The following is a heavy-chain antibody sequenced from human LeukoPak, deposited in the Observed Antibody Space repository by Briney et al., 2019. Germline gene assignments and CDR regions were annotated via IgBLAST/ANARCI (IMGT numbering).Heavy chain of an antibody. J-gene: IGHJ4*02. V-gene: IGHV4-4*07. CDR2: ISASGNT. Sequence: SETLSHTCTVYGASIRTYYWSWIRQPAGKGLEWIGRISASGNTDHNPSLKSRVTMSVDTSKNQVSLNLNSVTAADTAVYYCASSLYYYSSGAGFDYWGQGTLVTVSA. CDR1: GASIRTYY. D-gene: IGHD3-10*01. CDR3: ASSLYYYSSGAGFDY.